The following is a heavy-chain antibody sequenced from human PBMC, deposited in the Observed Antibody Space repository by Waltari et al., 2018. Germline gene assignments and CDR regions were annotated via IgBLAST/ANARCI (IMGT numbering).Heavy chain of an antibody. Sequence: QVQLVESGGGVVQPGRSLRLSCAASGFTFSSYGMHWVRQAPGKGLAWVAVISYDGSNKYYADSVKGRFTSSRDNSKNTLYLQMNSLRAEDTAVYYCAKGLRGGEDYYGMDVWGQGTTVTVSS. V-gene: IGHV3-30*18. CDR3: AKGLRGGEDYYGMDV. J-gene: IGHJ6*02. CDR2: ISYDGSNK. CDR1: GFTFSSYG. D-gene: IGHD3-10*01.